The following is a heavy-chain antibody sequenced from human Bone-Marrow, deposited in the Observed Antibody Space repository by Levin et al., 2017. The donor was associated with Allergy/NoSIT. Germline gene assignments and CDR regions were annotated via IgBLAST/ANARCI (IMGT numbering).Heavy chain of an antibody. V-gene: IGHV3-23*01. CDR2: ILGGGGTT. CDR3: AKMGLFNDYSFMDY. J-gene: IGHJ4*02. CDR1: GFSFSTYA. D-gene: IGHD2-21*01. Sequence: QLWGSLRLSCAASGFSFSTYAMTWVRQAPGKGLEWVSLILGGGGTTYYADSVKGRFTISRDSSKSTLYLQMNSLRADDTAVYYCAKMGLFNDYSFMDYWGQGALVTVSS.